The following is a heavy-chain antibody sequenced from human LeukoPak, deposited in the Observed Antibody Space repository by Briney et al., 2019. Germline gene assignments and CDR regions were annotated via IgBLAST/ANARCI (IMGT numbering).Heavy chain of an antibody. CDR1: GFSVSDYS. J-gene: IGHJ4*02. Sequence: GGSLRLSCAASGFSVSDYSMHWVRQAPGKGLEWVAFMRHDEYKEYYSDSVKGRFTISRDNSRNTLSLQMSSLRIDDAAVYYCAKTLGGWQYFDCWGQGTLVTVSS. CDR2: MRHDEYKE. D-gene: IGHD6-19*01. V-gene: IGHV3-30*02. CDR3: AKTLGGWQYFDC.